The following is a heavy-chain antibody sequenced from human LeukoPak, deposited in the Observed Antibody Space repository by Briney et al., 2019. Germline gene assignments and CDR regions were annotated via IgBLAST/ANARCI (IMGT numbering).Heavy chain of an antibody. Sequence: GESLKISCKGSGYSFTSYWIGWVRQMPGKGLEWMGIIYPGDSDTRYSPSFQGQVTISADKSISTAYLQWSSLKALDTAMYYCARQITMVRGVINYFDYWGQGTLVTVSS. D-gene: IGHD3-10*01. J-gene: IGHJ4*02. CDR1: GYSFTSYW. CDR2: IYPGDSDT. V-gene: IGHV5-51*01. CDR3: ARQITMVRGVINYFDY.